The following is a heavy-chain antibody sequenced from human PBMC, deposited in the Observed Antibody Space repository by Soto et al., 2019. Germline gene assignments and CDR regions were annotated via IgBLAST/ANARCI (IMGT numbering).Heavy chain of an antibody. D-gene: IGHD1-7*01. CDR3: AKDGRVKRNYVLPYYYYYMDV. J-gene: IGHJ6*03. Sequence: GGSLRLSCAGSGFPFSNAWINWVRHVPGKGLEWVSAISGSGGSTYYADSVKGRFTISRDNSKNTLYLQMNSLRAEDTAVYYCAKDGRVKRNYVLPYYYYYMDVWGKGTTVTVSS. CDR2: ISGSGGST. CDR1: GFPFSNAW. V-gene: IGHV3-23*01.